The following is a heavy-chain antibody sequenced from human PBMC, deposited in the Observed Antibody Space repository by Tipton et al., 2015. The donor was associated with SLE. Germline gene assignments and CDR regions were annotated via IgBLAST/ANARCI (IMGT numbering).Heavy chain of an antibody. J-gene: IGHJ4*02. V-gene: IGHV3-23*01. Sequence: GSLRLSCAASGFTFSSYAMSWVRQAPGKGLEWVSAISGSGGSTYYADSVKGRFTISRDNSKNTLYLQMNSLRAEDTAVYYCANPTSYGELRDYWGQGTLVTVSS. CDR1: GFTFSSYA. CDR2: ISGSGGST. D-gene: IGHD4-17*01. CDR3: ANPTSYGELRDY.